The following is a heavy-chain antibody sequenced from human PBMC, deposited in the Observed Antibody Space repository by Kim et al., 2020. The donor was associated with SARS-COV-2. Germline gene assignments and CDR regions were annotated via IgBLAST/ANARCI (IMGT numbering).Heavy chain of an antibody. CDR2: HIGST. D-gene: IGHD3-3*01. J-gene: IGHJ4*02. CDR3: GRYEGSR. Sequence: HIGSTNYNPSLKSRVTISVDTSRDQFTLHLSSVTAADTAVYYCGRYEGSRWGQGTLVTVSS. V-gene: IGHV4-34*01.